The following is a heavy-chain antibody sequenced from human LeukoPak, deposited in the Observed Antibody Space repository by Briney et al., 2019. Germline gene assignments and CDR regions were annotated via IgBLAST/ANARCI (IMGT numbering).Heavy chain of an antibody. Sequence: GGSLRLSRAASGFTLSSYAMKWVRQAPAKGLDGVAVISYDGNNKYYPDSLQGRFTISRDNSKTTLYLQMNSLRAEHTAVYYCARDAYYYGSGSDSNGRDFDYWGQGTLVTVSS. CDR2: ISYDGNNK. V-gene: IGHV3-30-3*01. CDR1: GFTLSSYA. D-gene: IGHD3-10*01. CDR3: ARDAYYYGSGSDSNGRDFDY. J-gene: IGHJ4*02.